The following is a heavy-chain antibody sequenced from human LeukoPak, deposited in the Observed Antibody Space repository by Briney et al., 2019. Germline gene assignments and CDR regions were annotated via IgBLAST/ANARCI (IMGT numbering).Heavy chain of an antibody. CDR3: ARDGFEVATIKIDYCYGMDV. V-gene: IGHV3-11*01. Sequence: GGSLRLSCAASGFTFSDYYMSWIRQAPGKGLEWGSYISSSGSTIYYADSVKGRFTISRDNAKNSLYLQMNSLRAEDTAVYYCARDGFEVATIKIDYCYGMDVWGQGTTVTVSS. D-gene: IGHD5-12*01. J-gene: IGHJ6*02. CDR2: ISSSGSTI. CDR1: GFTFSDYY.